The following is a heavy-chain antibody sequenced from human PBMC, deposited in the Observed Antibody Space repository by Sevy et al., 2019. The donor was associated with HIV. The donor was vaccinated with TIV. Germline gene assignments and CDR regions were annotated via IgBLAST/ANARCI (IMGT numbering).Heavy chain of an antibody. CDR3: ARDRYLAVAGTGGSYYYYYGMDV. J-gene: IGHJ6*02. D-gene: IGHD6-19*01. CDR1: GGSISSYY. Sequence: SETLSLTCTVSGGSISSYYWSWIRQPPGKGLEWIGYIYYSGSTNYNPSLKSRVTISVDTSKNQFSLKLSSVTAADTAVYYCARDRYLAVAGTGGSYYYYYGMDVWGQGTTVTVSS. CDR2: IYYSGST. V-gene: IGHV4-59*01.